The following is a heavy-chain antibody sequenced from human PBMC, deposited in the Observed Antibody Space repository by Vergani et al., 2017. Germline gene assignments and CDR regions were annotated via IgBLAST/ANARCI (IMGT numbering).Heavy chain of an antibody. J-gene: IGHJ5*02. CDR1: GGSFSGYY. Sequence: QVQLQQWGAGLLKPSETLSLTCAVYGGSFSGYYWGWIRQPPGKGLEWIGSIYYSGGTYYNPSLKSRVTISVDTSTNQFSLKLSSVTAADTAVYYCARLRRLGYCSSTSCYWFDPWGQGTLVTVSS. V-gene: IGHV4-34*01. CDR3: ARLRRLGYCSSTSCYWFDP. CDR2: IYYSGGT. D-gene: IGHD2-2*01.